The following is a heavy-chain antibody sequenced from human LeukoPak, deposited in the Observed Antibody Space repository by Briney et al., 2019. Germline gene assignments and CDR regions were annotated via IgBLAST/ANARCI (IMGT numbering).Heavy chain of an antibody. CDR1: GGSISSYY. V-gene: IGHV4-59*01. Sequence: TSETLSLTCTVSGGSISSYYWSWIRQPPGKGLEWIGYIYYSGSTNYNPSLKSRVTISVDTSKNQFSLKLSSVTAADTAVYYCARGRYSSYYFDYWGQGTLVTVSS. D-gene: IGHD5-18*01. J-gene: IGHJ4*02. CDR2: IYYSGST. CDR3: ARGRYSSYYFDY.